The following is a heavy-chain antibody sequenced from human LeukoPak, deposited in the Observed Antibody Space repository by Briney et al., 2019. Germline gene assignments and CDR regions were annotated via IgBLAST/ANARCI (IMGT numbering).Heavy chain of an antibody. CDR1: GYTFTCYY. D-gene: IGHD6-13*01. J-gene: IGHJ6*03. V-gene: IGHV1-2*02. CDR3: ASWGIANYYYYMDV. CDR2: INPNSGGT. Sequence: ASVKVSCKASGYTFTCYYMHWVRQAPGQGLEWMGWINPNSGGTNYAQKFQGRVTMTRDTSISTAYMELSRLRSDDTAVYYCASWGIANYYYYMDVWGKGTTVTVSS.